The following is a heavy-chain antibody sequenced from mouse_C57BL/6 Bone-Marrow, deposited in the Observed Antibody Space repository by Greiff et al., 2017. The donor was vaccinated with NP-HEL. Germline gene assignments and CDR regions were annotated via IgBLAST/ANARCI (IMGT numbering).Heavy chain of an antibody. Sequence: EVQLQQSGPELVKPGASVKISCKASGYSFTGYYMNWVKQSPEKSLEWIGEINPSTGGTTYNQKFKAKATLTVDKSSSTAYMQLKSLTSEDSAVYYCARDITTVVAYYFDYWGQGTTLTVSS. CDR3: ARDITTVVAYYFDY. J-gene: IGHJ2*01. D-gene: IGHD1-1*01. V-gene: IGHV1-42*01. CDR1: GYSFTGYY. CDR2: INPSTGGT.